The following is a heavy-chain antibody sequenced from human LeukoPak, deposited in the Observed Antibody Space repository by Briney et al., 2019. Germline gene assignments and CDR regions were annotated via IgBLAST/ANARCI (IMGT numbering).Heavy chain of an antibody. D-gene: IGHD2-15*01. Sequence: GGSLRLSCAASGFTISTCWMSWVRQAPGKGLEWVAIIKGDGSEKAYVDSVKGRFSISRDNAENSLYLQMSSLRAEDTAVYYCAKDWGYGEAAIDFWGQGTLVTVSS. CDR3: AKDWGYGEAAIDF. CDR1: GFTISTCW. CDR2: IKGDGSEK. J-gene: IGHJ4*02. V-gene: IGHV3-7*04.